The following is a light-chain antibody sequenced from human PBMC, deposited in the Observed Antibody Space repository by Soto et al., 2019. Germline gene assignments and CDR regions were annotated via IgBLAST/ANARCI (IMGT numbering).Light chain of an antibody. CDR1: QSVSSN. J-gene: IGKJ5*01. CDR3: QQYNNWPFS. CDR2: DAS. V-gene: IGKV3-15*01. Sequence: EIVMTQSPATLSVSPGESATLSCRASQSVSSNLAWHQQKPGQAPRILMYDASTRATGISARFSGSGSGTEFTLTISGLQSEDFALYFCQQYNNWPFSFGQGTLLEIK.